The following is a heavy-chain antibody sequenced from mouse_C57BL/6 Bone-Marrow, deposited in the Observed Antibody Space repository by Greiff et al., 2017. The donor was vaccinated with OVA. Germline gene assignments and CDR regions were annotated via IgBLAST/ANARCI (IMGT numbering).Heavy chain of an antibody. V-gene: IGHV1-81*01. CDR3: ASSLIYYYGNYYYAMDY. CDR1: GYTFTSYG. J-gene: IGHJ4*01. Sequence: QVQLQQSGAELVKPGASVKLSCKASGYTFTSYGISWVKQRTGQGLEWIGGIYPRSGNTYYNEKFKGKATLTADKSSSTAYMELRSLTSEDSAVYFCASSLIYYYGNYYYAMDYWGQGTSVTVSS. CDR2: IYPRSGNT. D-gene: IGHD1-1*01.